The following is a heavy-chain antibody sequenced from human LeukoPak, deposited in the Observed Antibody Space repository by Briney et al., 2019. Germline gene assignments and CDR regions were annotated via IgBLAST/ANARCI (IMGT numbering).Heavy chain of an antibody. V-gene: IGHV3-23*01. CDR2: ISGSGGST. CDR3: AKEKTLVLLWFGESAGTYYFDY. Sequence: PGGSLRLSCAASGFTFSSYAMSWVRQAPGKGLEWVSAISGSGGSTYYADSVKGRFTISRDNSKNTLCLQMNSLRAEDTAVYYCAKEKTLVLLWFGESAGTYYFDYWGQGTLVTVSS. CDR1: GFTFSSYA. D-gene: IGHD3-10*01. J-gene: IGHJ4*02.